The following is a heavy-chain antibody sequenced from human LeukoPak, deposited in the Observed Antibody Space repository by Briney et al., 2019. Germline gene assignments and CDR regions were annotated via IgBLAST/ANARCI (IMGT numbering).Heavy chain of an antibody. V-gene: IGHV6-1*01. Sequence: SQTLSLTCAISGDSVSSNSAAWNWLRQSPSRGLEWLGRTYYRSKWYNDDAVSVKSRITINPDTSKNQFSQQLNSVTPEDTGVYYCERERVRFVGLGESQYYFDYWGQEPLVPVSS. CDR3: ERERVRFVGLGESQYYFDY. CDR1: GDSVSSNSAA. D-gene: IGHD3-16*01. CDR2: TYYRSKWYN. J-gene: IGHJ4*02.